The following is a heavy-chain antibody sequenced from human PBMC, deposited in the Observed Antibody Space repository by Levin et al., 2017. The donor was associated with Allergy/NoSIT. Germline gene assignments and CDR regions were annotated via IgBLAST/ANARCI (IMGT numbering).Heavy chain of an antibody. V-gene: IGHV3-9*01. CDR2: ISWNSGSI. Sequence: LGESLKISCAASGFTFDDYAMHWVRQAPGKGLEWVSGISWNSGSIGYADSVKGRFTISRDNAKNSLYLQMNSLRTEDTALYYCARDNIGLPDAFDIWGQGTMVIVSS. CDR1: GFTFDDYA. J-gene: IGHJ3*02. CDR3: ARDNIGLPDAFDI. D-gene: IGHD3-10*01.